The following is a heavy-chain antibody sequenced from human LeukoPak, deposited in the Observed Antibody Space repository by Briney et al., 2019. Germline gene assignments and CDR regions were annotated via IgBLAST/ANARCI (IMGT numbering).Heavy chain of an antibody. V-gene: IGHV3-49*04. CDR2: IRSKAYGGTA. CDR1: GFTFSSYG. J-gene: IGHJ4*02. CDR3: TSDEGEDTSY. Sequence: GGTLRLSCAASGFTFSSYGMSWVRQAPGKGLEWVGAIRSKAYGGTAEYAASVKGRFTISRDDSKSIAYLQMSSLKTEDTAVYYCTSDEGEDTSYWGQGTLVTVSS. D-gene: IGHD1-26*01.